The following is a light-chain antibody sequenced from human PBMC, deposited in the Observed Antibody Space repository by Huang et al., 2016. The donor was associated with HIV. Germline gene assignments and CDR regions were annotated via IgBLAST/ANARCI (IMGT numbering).Light chain of an antibody. CDR2: DAS. J-gene: IGKJ4*01. V-gene: IGKV3-11*01. CDR1: QSVSSS. CDR3: QKRSNWPPLT. Sequence: EIVLTQSPATLSLSPGDRATLSCRASQSVSSSLAWYQQKPGQAPRLLIYDASNRAAGIPTRFSGSGSGTDFTLTISSLESEDFAVYYCQKRSNWPPLTFGGGTKVEIK.